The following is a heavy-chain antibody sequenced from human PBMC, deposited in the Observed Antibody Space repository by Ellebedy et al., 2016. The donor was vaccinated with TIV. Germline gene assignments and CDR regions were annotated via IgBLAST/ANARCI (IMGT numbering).Heavy chain of an antibody. CDR3: ASPGYSSRRYAFDI. J-gene: IGHJ3*02. D-gene: IGHD6-13*01. Sequence: MPSETLSLTCTVSGGSISSGGYYWSWIRQHPGKGLEWIGYIYYSGSTYYNPSLKSRVTISVDTSKNQFSLKLSSVTAADTAVYYCASPGYSSRRYAFDIWGQGTVVTVSS. V-gene: IGHV4-31*03. CDR2: IYYSGST. CDR1: GGSISSGGYY.